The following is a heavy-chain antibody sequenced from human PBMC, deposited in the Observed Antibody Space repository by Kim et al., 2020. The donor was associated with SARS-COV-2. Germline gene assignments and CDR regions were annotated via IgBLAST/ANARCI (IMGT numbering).Heavy chain of an antibody. CDR1: GGSISSSNYY. J-gene: IGHJ5*02. D-gene: IGHD3-3*01. CDR3: ARHGDGEEKPYRVQFDP. V-gene: IGHV4-39*01. CDR2: FYYSGRS. Sequence: SETLSLTCTVSGGSISSSNYYWDWIRQPPGKGLEWIGSFYYSGRSYYTASLKSRVTISVDTTKNQFSLTLSSVTAVDTAVYFCARHGDGEEKPYRVQFDP.